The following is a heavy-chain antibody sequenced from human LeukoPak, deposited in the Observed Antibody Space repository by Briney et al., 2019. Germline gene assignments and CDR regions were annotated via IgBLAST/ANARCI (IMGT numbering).Heavy chain of an antibody. J-gene: IGHJ6*02. CDR1: GYTFTSYY. Sequence: ASVKVSCKASGYTFTSYYMHWVRQAPGQRLEWMGIINPSGGSTSYAQKFQGRVTMTRDTSTSTDYMELSSLRSEDTAVYYCARDTVVVPAAMLYYYYYGMDVWGQGTTVTVSS. D-gene: IGHD2-2*01. CDR2: INPSGGST. V-gene: IGHV1-46*01. CDR3: ARDTVVVPAAMLYYYYYGMDV.